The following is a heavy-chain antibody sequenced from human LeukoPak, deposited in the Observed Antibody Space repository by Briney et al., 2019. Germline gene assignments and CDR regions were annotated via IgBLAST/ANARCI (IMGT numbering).Heavy chain of an antibody. CDR3: ARGPTTMVRGVIRKFDP. Sequence: PSETLSLTCAVYGGSFSGYYWRWIRQPPGKGLEWMGEINHSRSTNYNPSLKSRVTISVDTYKNQFSLKLSSVTAADTAVYYCARGPTTMVRGVIRKFDPWGQGTLVTVSS. CDR1: GGSFSGYY. J-gene: IGHJ5*02. V-gene: IGHV4-34*01. CDR2: INHSRST. D-gene: IGHD3-10*01.